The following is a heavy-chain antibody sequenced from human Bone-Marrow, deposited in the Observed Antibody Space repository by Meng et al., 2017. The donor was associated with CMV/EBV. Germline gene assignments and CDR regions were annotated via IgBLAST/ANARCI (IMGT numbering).Heavy chain of an antibody. J-gene: IGHJ6*02. CDR2: INWNGGST. CDR1: GFTFDDYG. D-gene: IGHD4-23*01. V-gene: IGHV3-20*04. CDR3: ARAAVVTYYYYYGMDV. Sequence: GESLKISCAASGFTFDDYGMSWVRQAPGKGLEWVSGINWNGGSTGYADSVKGRFTISRDNAKNSLYLQMNSLRAEDTAVYYCARAAVVTYYYYYGMDVWGQGTTVTVSS.